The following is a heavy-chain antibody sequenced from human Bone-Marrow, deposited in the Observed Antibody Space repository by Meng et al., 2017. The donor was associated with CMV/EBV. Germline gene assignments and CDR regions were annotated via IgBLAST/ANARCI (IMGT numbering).Heavy chain of an antibody. CDR2: INPNSGGT. Sequence: ASVKVSCKASGGTFSNYAISWVRQAPGQGLEWMGGINPNSGGTNYAQKFQGRVTMTRDTSISTAYMELSRLRSDDTAVYYCARGSPLTGTLLAYCGGDCYSPAFDIWGQGTMVTVSS. J-gene: IGHJ3*02. D-gene: IGHD2-21*01. CDR1: GGTFSNYA. V-gene: IGHV1-2*02. CDR3: ARGSPLTGTLLAYCGGDCYSPAFDI.